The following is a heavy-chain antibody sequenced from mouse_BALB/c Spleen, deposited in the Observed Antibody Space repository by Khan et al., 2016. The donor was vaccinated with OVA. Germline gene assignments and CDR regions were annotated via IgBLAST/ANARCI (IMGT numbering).Heavy chain of an antibody. CDR3: AREWGAWFAY. Sequence: QMQLEESGAELARPGASVKLSCKASGYTFTDYYIDWVKQRTGQGLEWIGEINPGSGNSYYNEKFKGKATLTADKSSNTAFVQLSSLTSNDTAVYFCAREWGAWFAYWGKETLVTGSA. V-gene: IGHV1-77*01. CDR2: INPGSGNS. CDR1: GYTFTDYY. J-gene: IGHJ3*01.